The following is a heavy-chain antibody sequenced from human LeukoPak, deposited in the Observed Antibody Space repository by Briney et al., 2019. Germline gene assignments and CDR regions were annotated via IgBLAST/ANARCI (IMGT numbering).Heavy chain of an antibody. V-gene: IGHV4-38-2*02. Sequence: SETLSLTCTVSGYSISSGYYWGWIRQPPGKGLEWIGSIYHSGSTNYNPSLKSRVTISVDTSKNQFSLKLSSVTAADTAVYFCARHTVALAGIDSWGQGTLVTVSS. CDR2: IYHSGST. D-gene: IGHD2-15*01. J-gene: IGHJ4*02. CDR3: ARHTVALAGIDS. CDR1: GYSISSGYY.